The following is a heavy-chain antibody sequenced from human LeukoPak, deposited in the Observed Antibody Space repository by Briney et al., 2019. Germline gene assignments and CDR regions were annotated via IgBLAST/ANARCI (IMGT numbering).Heavy chain of an antibody. CDR3: ARRGFYGAVV. CDR1: GGSFSGYY. D-gene: IGHD4-17*01. CDR2: INHSGST. Sequence: SETLSLTCAVYGGSFSGYYWSWIRQPPGKGLEWIGEINHSGSTNYNPSLKSRVTISVDTSKNQFSLKLSSVTAADTAVYYCARRGFYGAVVWGQETLVTVSS. J-gene: IGHJ4*02. V-gene: IGHV4-34*01.